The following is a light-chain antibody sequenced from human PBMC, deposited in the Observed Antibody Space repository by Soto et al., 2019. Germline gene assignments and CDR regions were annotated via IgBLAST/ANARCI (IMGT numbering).Light chain of an antibody. V-gene: IGKV3-20*01. J-gene: IGKJ1*01. CDR3: QQYNDWTLT. Sequence: EVVMTQSPATLSVSPGERATLSRRASQSVTSNYLAWYQQKPGQAPRLLIYGISTRATGVPDRFSGSGSGTDFTLTISRLEPEDFAVYYCQQYNDWTLTFGQGTKV. CDR2: GIS. CDR1: QSVTSNY.